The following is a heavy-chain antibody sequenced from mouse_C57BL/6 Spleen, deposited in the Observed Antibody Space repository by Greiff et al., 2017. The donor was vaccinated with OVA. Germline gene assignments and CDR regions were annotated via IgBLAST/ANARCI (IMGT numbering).Heavy chain of an antibody. V-gene: IGHV3-6*01. CDR1: GYSITSGYY. J-gene: IGHJ2*01. D-gene: IGHD2-4*01. CDR2: ISYDGSN. CDR3: ARDRGPYDYDAYFDY. Sequence: EVKLQESGPGLVKPSQSLSLTCSVTGYSITSGYYWNWIRQFPGNKLEWMGYISYDGSNNYNPSLKNRISITRDTSKNQFFLKLNSVTTEDTATYYCARDRGPYDYDAYFDYWGQGTTLTVSS.